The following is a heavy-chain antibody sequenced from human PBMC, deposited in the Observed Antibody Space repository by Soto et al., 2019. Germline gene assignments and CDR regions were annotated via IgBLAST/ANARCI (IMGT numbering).Heavy chain of an antibody. CDR3: ARDMMITFGGVIVTDALDI. D-gene: IGHD3-16*02. V-gene: IGHV3-33*01. Sequence: QVQLVESGGGVVQPGRSLRLSCAASGFTFSSYGMHWVRQAPGKGLEWVAVIWYDGSNKYYADSVKGRFTISRDNSKNTLYLQMNSLRAEDTAVYYCARDMMITFGGVIVTDALDIWGQGTMVTVSS. CDR1: GFTFSSYG. CDR2: IWYDGSNK. J-gene: IGHJ3*02.